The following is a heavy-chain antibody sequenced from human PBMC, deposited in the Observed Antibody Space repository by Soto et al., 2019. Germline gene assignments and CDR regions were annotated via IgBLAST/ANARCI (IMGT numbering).Heavy chain of an antibody. CDR2: ILSDGSNK. J-gene: IGHJ4*02. D-gene: IGHD5-18*01. CDR3: ARDSGYNYGHPLAY. V-gene: IGHV3-30-3*01. Sequence: GGSLRLSCAASGFTFSSYTMHWVRQAPGKGLEWVTLILSDGSNKYYADSVKGRFTISRDNPKNTLYLQLNSLRAEDTAMYYCARDSGYNYGHPLAYWGQGTLVTVSS. CDR1: GFTFSSYT.